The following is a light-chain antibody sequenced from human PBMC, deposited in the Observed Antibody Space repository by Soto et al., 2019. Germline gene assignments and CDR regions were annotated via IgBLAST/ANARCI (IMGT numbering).Light chain of an antibody. CDR2: SNN. J-gene: IGLJ2*01. Sequence: QSVLTQPPSASGTPGQRVTISCSGSSSNIGSNTVNWYQQLPETAPKLLIYSNNQRSSWVTDRFSGSKSGTSASLAISGLQSEDEADYYCAAWDDSLNVVVFGGGTKLIVL. CDR1: SSNIGSNT. CDR3: AAWDDSLNVVV. V-gene: IGLV1-44*01.